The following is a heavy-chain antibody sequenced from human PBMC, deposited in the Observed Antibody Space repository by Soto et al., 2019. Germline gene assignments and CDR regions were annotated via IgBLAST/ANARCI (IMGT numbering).Heavy chain of an antibody. CDR1: RFSFFGST. V-gene: IGHV3-73*01. CDR3: VRHRIIWANHVTTMVSNDGFDI. CDR2: IRSKANGYAT. Sequence: GGSLKLSCAYIRFSFFGSTMEWVYKSSCKGLEWVVLIRSKANGYATAYAASVTGRFTVSRDDAKNTTYLQMNSLKTEDTAIYYCVRHRIIWANHVTTMVSNDGFDIW. J-gene: IGHJ3*02. D-gene: IGHD5-18*01.